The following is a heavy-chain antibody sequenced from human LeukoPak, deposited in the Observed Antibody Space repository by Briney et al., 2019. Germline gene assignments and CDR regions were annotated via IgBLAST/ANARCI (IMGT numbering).Heavy chain of an antibody. CDR3: AKANWVSNADAVW. CDR2: NRGGGET. Sequence: GGSLRLSCAASGFSFSDYAMSWVRQAPARGPEWVSSNRGGGETFYADSVKGRFTLSRDDSRNTVYLQLNNLRVEDTAIYYCAKANWVSNADAVWWGQGTQVTVSS. J-gene: IGHJ4*02. D-gene: IGHD1-1*01. V-gene: IGHV3-23*01. CDR1: GFSFSDYA.